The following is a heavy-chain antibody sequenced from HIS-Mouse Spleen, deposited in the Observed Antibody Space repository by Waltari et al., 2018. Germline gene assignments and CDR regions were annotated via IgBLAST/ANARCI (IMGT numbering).Heavy chain of an antibody. V-gene: IGHV3-30*18. Sequence: VQLLESGGGLVQPGGSLRSSCAASVVTFCIYVMDWVRQAPGKGLEWVAVISYDGSNKYYADSVKGRFTISRDNSKNTLYLQMNSLRAEDTAVYYCAKASSGWLDYWGQGTLVTVSS. CDR3: AKASSGWLDY. J-gene: IGHJ4*02. CDR1: VVTFCIYV. CDR2: ISYDGSNK. D-gene: IGHD6-19*01.